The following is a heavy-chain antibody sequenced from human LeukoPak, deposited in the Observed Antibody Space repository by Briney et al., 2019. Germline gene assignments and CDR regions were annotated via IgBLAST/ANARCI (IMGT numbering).Heavy chain of an antibody. Sequence: GGSLRLSCAASGFTFSSYAMSWVRQAPGKGLEWVSAISGSGGSTYYADSVKGRFTISRDNSKNTLYLQMNSLRSEDTAVYYCASEPHYYDSSGYYSYNWFDPWGQGTLVTVSS. J-gene: IGHJ5*02. CDR1: GFTFSSYA. D-gene: IGHD3-22*01. V-gene: IGHV3-23*01. CDR2: ISGSGGST. CDR3: ASEPHYYDSSGYYSYNWFDP.